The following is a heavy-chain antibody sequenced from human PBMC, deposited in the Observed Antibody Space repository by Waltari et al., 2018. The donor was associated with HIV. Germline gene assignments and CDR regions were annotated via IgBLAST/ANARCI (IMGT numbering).Heavy chain of an antibody. V-gene: IGHV3-23*01. D-gene: IGHD2-15*01. J-gene: IGHJ6*02. CDR3: AKGLGDCSGGNGSLDYAMDV. Sequence: EVQLLESGGGLVQPGGSLRLSCAASGFAFSTHAMTWVRQAPGKGLEWVARISGSGVRTYYADAVKGRFTIARDNPRNTMDLQMYSLRVEDTAVYYCAKGLGDCSGGNGSLDYAMDVWGQGITVTVSS. CDR2: ISGSGVRT. CDR1: GFAFSTHA.